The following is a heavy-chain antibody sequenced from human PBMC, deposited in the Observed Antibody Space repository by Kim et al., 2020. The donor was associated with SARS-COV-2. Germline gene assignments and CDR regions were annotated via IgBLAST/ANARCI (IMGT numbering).Heavy chain of an antibody. CDR2: K. Sequence: KQCAEAVKDHFTISRDNSKSRLYLDMNSRRAENTAVYYCAKGTLTAFDYWGQGTLVTVSS. D-gene: IGHD3-16*01. CDR3: AKGTLTAFDY. J-gene: IGHJ4*02. V-gene: IGHV3-30*02.